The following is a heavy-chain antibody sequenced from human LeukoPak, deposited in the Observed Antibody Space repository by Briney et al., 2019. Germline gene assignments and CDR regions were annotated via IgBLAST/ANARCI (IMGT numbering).Heavy chain of an antibody. D-gene: IGHD2-2*01. CDR3: ARVYCSSTSCLEADY. CDR2: ISAYNGNT. Sequence: ASVKVSCKASGYTFTSYGISWVRQAPGQGLEWMGWISAYNGNTNYAQKLQGRVTMTTDTSTSTDYMELRSLRSDDTAVYYCARVYCSSTSCLEADYWGQGTLVTVSS. J-gene: IGHJ4*02. V-gene: IGHV1-18*04. CDR1: GYTFTSYG.